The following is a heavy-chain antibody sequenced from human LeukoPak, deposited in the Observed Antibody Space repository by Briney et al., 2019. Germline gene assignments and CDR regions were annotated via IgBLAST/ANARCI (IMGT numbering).Heavy chain of an antibody. V-gene: IGHV4-39*01. Sequence: PSETLSLTCTVSGGSISSSSYYWGWIRQPPGKGLEWIGSIYYSGSTYYNPSLKSRVTISVDTSKNQFSLKLSSVTAADTAVYYCASREEYQLLLRIIGAFDIWGQGTMVTVSS. CDR3: ASREEYQLLLRIIGAFDI. CDR2: IYYSGST. CDR1: GGSISSSSYY. J-gene: IGHJ3*02. D-gene: IGHD2-2*01.